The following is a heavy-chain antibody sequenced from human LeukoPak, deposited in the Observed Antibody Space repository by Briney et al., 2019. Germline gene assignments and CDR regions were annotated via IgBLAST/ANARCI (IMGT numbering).Heavy chain of an antibody. CDR1: GYTFSNYG. Sequence: GASVKVSCKASGYTFSNYGISWVRQAPGQGLEWMGWISADKGNTNSAKKFQGRVTMTTDTSTTTAYMELRGLRSDDTAVYYCARLNGQWLARKYYYMDVWGKGTTVTVSS. CDR2: ISADKGNT. V-gene: IGHV1-18*01. CDR3: ARLNGQWLARKYYYMDV. J-gene: IGHJ6*03. D-gene: IGHD6-19*01.